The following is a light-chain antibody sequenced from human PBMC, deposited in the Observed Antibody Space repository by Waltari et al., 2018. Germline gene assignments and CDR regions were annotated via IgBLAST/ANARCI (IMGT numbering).Light chain of an antibody. J-gene: IGKJ2*02. CDR2: AAS. CDR1: QNIGIY. Sequence: DIQMTQSPSSLSASVGDRVTITCRASQNIGIYLNWYQQKPGKAPNLLIYAASSLESWVPSRFGGSGSGTDFTLTISSLQPEDFAAYYCQQSYSNPRTFGQGTKVEIK. CDR3: QQSYSNPRT. V-gene: IGKV1-39*01.